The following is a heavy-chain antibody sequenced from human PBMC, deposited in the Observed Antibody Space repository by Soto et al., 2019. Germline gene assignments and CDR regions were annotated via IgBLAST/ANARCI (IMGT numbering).Heavy chain of an antibody. Sequence: GGSLRLSCAASGFTFSNRAMSWVRRAPGKGLEWVSSISGSGGGTWYADSVKGRVTIARDNSKNTLYLQMNSLRDEDTAVYYCAKEVRGMDVWGQGTTVTVSS. CDR2: ISGSGGGT. CDR1: GFTFSNRA. J-gene: IGHJ6*02. V-gene: IGHV3-23*01. D-gene: IGHD3-10*01. CDR3: AKEVRGMDV.